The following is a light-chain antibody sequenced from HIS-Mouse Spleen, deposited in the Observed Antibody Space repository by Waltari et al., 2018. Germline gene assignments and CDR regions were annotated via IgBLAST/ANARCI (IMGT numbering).Light chain of an antibody. V-gene: IGLV2-23*01. CDR2: EGS. CDR3: CSYAGSSTWE. CDR1: SSDVGGYNL. J-gene: IGLJ2*01. Sequence: QSALTQPASVSGSPGQSIPISCPGTSSDVGGYNLLSWYQQHPGKAPKLMIYEGSKRPSGVSNRFSGSKSGNTASLTISGLQAEDEADYYCCSYAGSSTWEFGGGTKLTVL.